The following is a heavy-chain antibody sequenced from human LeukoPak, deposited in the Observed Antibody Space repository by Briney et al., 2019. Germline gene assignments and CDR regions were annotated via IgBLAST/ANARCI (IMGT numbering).Heavy chain of an antibody. CDR3: ARHGGGRYYDFWSGYQDY. Sequence: PSETLSLTCTVSGGSISSSSYYWGWIRQPPGKGLEWIGSIYYSGSTYYNPSLKSQVTISVDTSKNQFSLKLSSVTAADTAVYYCARHGGGRYYDFWSGYQDYWGQGTLVTVSS. D-gene: IGHD3-3*01. V-gene: IGHV4-39*01. CDR2: IYYSGST. CDR1: GGSISSSSYY. J-gene: IGHJ4*02.